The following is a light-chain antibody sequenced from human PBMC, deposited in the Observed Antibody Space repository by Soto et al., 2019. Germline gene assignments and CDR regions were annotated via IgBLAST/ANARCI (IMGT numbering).Light chain of an antibody. CDR2: GAS. V-gene: IGKV3-15*01. Sequence: EIVMTQSPATLSVSPGERATLSCRASQSVSYNLAWYQQNPGQAPRLLIYGASTRATDIPARFSGSGSGTEFTLSISSLKSEDFAVYYCQQYNNWALTFGGGTKVEIK. CDR1: QSVSYN. CDR3: QQYNNWALT. J-gene: IGKJ4*01.